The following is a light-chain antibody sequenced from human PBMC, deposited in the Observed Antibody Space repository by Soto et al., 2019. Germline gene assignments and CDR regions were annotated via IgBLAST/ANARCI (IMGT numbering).Light chain of an antibody. Sequence: DIVMTHSPDSLAVSLGERATINCKCFQGGLYSSNDKNYLAWYQQKPGQPPKLLIYWASTRESGVPDRFSGSGSGTDFTLTISSLQAEDVAVYYCQQYNKWPPTFGGGTKVDI. CDR3: QQYNKWPPT. CDR1: QGGLYSSNDKNY. J-gene: IGKJ4*01. CDR2: WAS. V-gene: IGKV4-1*01.